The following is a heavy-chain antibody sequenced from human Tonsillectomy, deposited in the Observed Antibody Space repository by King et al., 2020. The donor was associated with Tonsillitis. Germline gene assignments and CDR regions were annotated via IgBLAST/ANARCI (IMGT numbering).Heavy chain of an antibody. CDR3: ARGRNYGDFAGAFDI. V-gene: IGHV1-2*02. Sequence: QLVQSGTEVKKPGASVKVSCKASGYTFIDYYVQWVRQAPGQGLEWMGWINPYGGGTNFAQKFRGRVSLTRDTSINTVYMDLSGLRSDDMAVYYCARGRNYGDFAGAFDIWGQGTVVIVSS. CDR2: INPYGGGT. D-gene: IGHD4-17*01. CDR1: GYTFIDYY. J-gene: IGHJ3*02.